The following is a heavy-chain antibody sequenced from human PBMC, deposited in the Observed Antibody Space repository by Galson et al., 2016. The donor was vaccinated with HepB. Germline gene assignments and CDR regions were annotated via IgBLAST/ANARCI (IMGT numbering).Heavy chain of an antibody. CDR2: VYYSGTA. CDR1: SGSISSSRYY. V-gene: IGHV4-39*01. CDR3: ASHCGGDCYNNLADAFEI. Sequence: SETLSLTCTVSSGSISSSRYYWGWIRQPPGKGLEWIGSVYYSGTAYYDPSLKSRVAISVDTSKNQFSLRLSSVTAADTAVYYCASHCGGDCYNNLADAFEIWGRGTMVTVSS. D-gene: IGHD2-21*01. J-gene: IGHJ3*02.